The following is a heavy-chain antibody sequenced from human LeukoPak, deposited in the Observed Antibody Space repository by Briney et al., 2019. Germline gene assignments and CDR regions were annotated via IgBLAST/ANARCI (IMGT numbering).Heavy chain of an antibody. Sequence: PGGSLRLSCAASGFTVSSFSMNWVRPGPGKGLEWVSYISSGSSYIYYADSVRGRFTISTDIATNSLYLSMNSLRDAATGLYYCAREGGVVVVPAAIDYWGQGTLVTVSS. CDR1: GFTVSSFS. CDR3: AREGGVVVVPAAIDY. J-gene: IGHJ4*02. CDR2: ISSGSSYI. V-gene: IGHV3-21*01. D-gene: IGHD2-2*01.